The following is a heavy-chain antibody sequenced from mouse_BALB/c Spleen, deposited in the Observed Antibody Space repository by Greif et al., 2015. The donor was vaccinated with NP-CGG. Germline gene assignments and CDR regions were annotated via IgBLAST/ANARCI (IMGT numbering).Heavy chain of an antibody. D-gene: IGHD1-1*01. V-gene: IGHV1-82*01. CDR3: ARSCITTVVGGWDYAMNY. Sequence: VQLQESGPELVKPGASVKISCKASGYAFSSSWMNWVKQRPGQGLEWIGRIYPGDGDTNYNGKFKGKATLTADKSSSTAYMQLSSLTSVDSAVYFCARSCITTVVGGWDYAMNYWGQGTSVTVSS. CDR1: GYAFSSSW. J-gene: IGHJ4*01. CDR2: IYPGDGDT.